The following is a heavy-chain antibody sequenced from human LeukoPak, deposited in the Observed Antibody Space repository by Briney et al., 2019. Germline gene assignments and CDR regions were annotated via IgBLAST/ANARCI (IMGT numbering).Heavy chain of an antibody. CDR3: ARGGSSGYYGYYFDY. CDR1: GYTFTGYY. Sequence: ASVKVSCKASGYTFTGYYMHWVRQAPGQGLEWMGWINPNSGGTNYAQKFQGRVTMTRDTSISTAYMELSGLRSDDTAVYYCARGGSSGYYGYYFDYWGQGTLVTVSS. CDR2: INPNSGGT. V-gene: IGHV1-2*02. D-gene: IGHD3-22*01. J-gene: IGHJ4*02.